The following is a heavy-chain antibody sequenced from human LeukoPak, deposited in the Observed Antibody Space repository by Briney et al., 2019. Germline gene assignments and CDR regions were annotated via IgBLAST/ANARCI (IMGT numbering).Heavy chain of an antibody. V-gene: IGHV1-69*13. D-gene: IGHD5-24*01. CDR1: GGTFSSYA. CDR3: ARVQGVNGYDY. Sequence: EASVKVSCKASGGTFSSYAISWVRQAPGQGLEWMGGIIPIFGTANYAQKFQGRVTITADESTSTAYMELSSLRSEDTAVYYCARVQGVNGYDYWGQGTLVTVSS. J-gene: IGHJ4*02. CDR2: IIPIFGTA.